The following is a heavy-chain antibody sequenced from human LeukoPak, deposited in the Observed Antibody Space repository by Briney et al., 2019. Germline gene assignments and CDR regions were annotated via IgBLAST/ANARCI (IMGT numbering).Heavy chain of an antibody. D-gene: IGHD3-16*01. Sequence: SETLSLTCTVAGASISGSYWSWIRLPPGRGLEFLGYIYSSGSASSNPSLISRVTILVDTSKNQFSLTLTSVTAADTAVYYCARLHASRAEEFDPWGQGTLVTVSS. CDR2: IYSSGSA. CDR1: GASISGSY. J-gene: IGHJ5*02. V-gene: IGHV4-59*03. CDR3: ARLHASRAEEFDP.